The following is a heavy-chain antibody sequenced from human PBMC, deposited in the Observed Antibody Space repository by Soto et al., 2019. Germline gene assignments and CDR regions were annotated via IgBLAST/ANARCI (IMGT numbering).Heavy chain of an antibody. CDR3: ARDSSGYYNDY. CDR2: IYYSGST. J-gene: IGHJ4*02. CDR1: GGSISSGGYY. Sequence: SETLSLTCTVSGGSISSGGYYWSWIRQHPGKGLEWIGYIYYSGSTYYNPSLKSRVTISVDTSKNQFSLKLSSVTAADTAVYYCARDSSGYYNDYWGQGTLVTVSS. V-gene: IGHV4-31*03. D-gene: IGHD3-22*01.